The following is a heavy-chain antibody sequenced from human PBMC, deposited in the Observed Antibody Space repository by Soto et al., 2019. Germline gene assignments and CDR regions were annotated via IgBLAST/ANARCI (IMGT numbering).Heavy chain of an antibody. CDR2: VYYTGST. V-gene: IGHV4-59*08. CDR3: ARTVLGPDLLADSFVDYYYYMEV. D-gene: IGHD3-9*01. J-gene: IGHJ6*03. Sequence: SETLSLTCTVSGGSISNFYWIWIRQPPGKGLEWIGYVYYTGSTSYNPSLKRRVTFSADSSRGQFSLRLNSVTAADTAVYYCARTVLGPDLLADSFVDYYYYMEVWGQGTTVTLSS. CDR1: GGSISNFY.